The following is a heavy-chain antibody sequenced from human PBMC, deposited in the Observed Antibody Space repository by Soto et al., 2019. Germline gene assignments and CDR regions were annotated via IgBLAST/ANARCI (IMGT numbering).Heavy chain of an antibody. V-gene: IGHV4-34*01. D-gene: IGHD3-10*01. CDR2: INHSGST. Sequence: SETLSLTCAVYGGSFSGYYWSWIRQPPGKGLEWIGEINHSGSTNYNPSLKSRVTISVDTSKNQFSLKLSSVTAADTAVYYCARGIGSGINDAFDIWGQGTMVTVSS. CDR1: GGSFSGYY. CDR3: ARGIGSGINDAFDI. J-gene: IGHJ3*02.